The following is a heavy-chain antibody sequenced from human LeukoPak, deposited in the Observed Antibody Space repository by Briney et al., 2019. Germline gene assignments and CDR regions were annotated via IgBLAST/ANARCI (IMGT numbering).Heavy chain of an antibody. J-gene: IGHJ4*02. CDR3: TRSGFGGGVHFDY. CDR1: GYTFTNYE. V-gene: IGHV1-8*01. D-gene: IGHD3-16*01. Sequence: GASVKVSCKASGYTFTNYEINWVRQAAGQGLEWMGWMNPNSGDTGYVEKFKGRVTMTRDTSMNSVYMEMSSLRSEDTAVYYCTRSGFGGGVHFDYWCQGTPVTVSS. CDR2: MNPNSGDT.